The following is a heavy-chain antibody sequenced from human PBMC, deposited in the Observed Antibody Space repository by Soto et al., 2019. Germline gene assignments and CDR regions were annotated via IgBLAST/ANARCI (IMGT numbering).Heavy chain of an antibody. V-gene: IGHV3-74*01. CDR3: TTLFSSGSSLDY. J-gene: IGHJ4*02. D-gene: IGHD3-10*01. Sequence: EVQLVESEGGLVQPGGSLRLSCGASGFTLRSYWMHWVRQAPGKGLVWVSNINSDGSSTNYADSVKGRFTISRDNAKNTLYLQVNSLRADDTAVYYCTTLFSSGSSLDYWGQGTLVTVSS. CDR1: GFTLRSYW. CDR2: INSDGSST.